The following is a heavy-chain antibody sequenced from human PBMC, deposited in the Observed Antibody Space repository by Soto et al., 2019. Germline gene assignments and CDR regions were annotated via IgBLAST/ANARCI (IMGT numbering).Heavy chain of an antibody. CDR2: INPNSGGT. J-gene: IGHJ5*02. CDR1: GDTFTGYY. Sequence: WASVKVSCKTSGDTFTGYYMHWVRQAPGQGLEWMGWINPNSGGTNYAQKFQGRVTMTRDTSISTAYMELSRLRSDDTAVYYCTIAAAGTGTFDPWGQGTLVTVS. D-gene: IGHD6-13*01. CDR3: TIAAAGTGTFDP. V-gene: IGHV1-2*02.